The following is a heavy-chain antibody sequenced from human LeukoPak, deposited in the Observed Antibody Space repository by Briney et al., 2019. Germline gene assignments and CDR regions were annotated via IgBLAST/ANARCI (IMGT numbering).Heavy chain of an antibody. V-gene: IGHV3-30*02. CDR2: IRYDGSNK. CDR3: ARDHSGWYGTFDY. CDR1: GFTFSSYG. Sequence: GGSLRLSCAASGFTFSSYGMHWVRQAPGKGLEWVAFIRYDGSNKYYADSVKGRFTISRDNAKNSLYLQMNSLRAEDTAVYYCARDHSGWYGTFDYWGQGTLVTVSS. D-gene: IGHD6-19*01. J-gene: IGHJ4*02.